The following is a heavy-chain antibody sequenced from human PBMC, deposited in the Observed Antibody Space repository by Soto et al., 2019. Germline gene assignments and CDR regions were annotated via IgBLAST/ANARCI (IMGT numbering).Heavy chain of an antibody. Sequence: SLTCTVSGGSISSDYWGWLRQPPGKGLEWLGNIYYTGSTHYNPSLKSRGILSVDTSKNQFSLRLQPVTAADTALYFCATSFLTVAGPDFFDAWGQGTLVTVSS. J-gene: IGHJ4*02. CDR2: IYYTGST. CDR3: ATSFLTVAGPDFFDA. D-gene: IGHD6-19*01. CDR1: GGSISSDY. V-gene: IGHV4-59*04.